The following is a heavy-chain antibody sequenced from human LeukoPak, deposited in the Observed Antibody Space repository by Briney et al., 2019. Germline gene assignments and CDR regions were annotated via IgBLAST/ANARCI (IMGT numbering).Heavy chain of an antibody. V-gene: IGHV1-2*02. D-gene: IGHD3-22*01. CDR3: ARVIGLNYDSSGYYSDNWFDP. Sequence: ASVKVSCKASGYTFTGCYMHWVRQAPGQGLEWMGWINPNSGGTNYAQKFQGRVTMTRDTSISTAYMELSRLRSDDTAVYYCARVIGLNYDSSGYYSDNWFDPWGQGTLVTVSS. J-gene: IGHJ5*02. CDR1: GYTFTGCY. CDR2: INPNSGGT.